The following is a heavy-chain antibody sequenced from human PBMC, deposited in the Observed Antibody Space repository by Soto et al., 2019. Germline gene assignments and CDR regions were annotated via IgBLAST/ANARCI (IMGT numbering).Heavy chain of an antibody. CDR1: GYSFTSYL. CDR2: IYPGDSDT. Sequence: GESLKISCKGSGYSFTSYLIGWVRQMPGKGLEWMGIIYPGDSDTRYSPSFQGQVTISADKSISTAYLQWSSLKASDTAMYYCARQDVVVVAATPIYYGMDVWGQGTTVTVSS. V-gene: IGHV5-51*01. D-gene: IGHD2-15*01. J-gene: IGHJ6*02. CDR3: ARQDVVVVAATPIYYGMDV.